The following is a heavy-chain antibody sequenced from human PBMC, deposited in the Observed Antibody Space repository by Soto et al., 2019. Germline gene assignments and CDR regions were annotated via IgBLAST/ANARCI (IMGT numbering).Heavy chain of an antibody. D-gene: IGHD1-26*01. J-gene: IGHJ4*02. CDR3: SGRGGVTLQDG. CDR1: GFNFSGSA. CDR2: IRVKTKTYAT. Sequence: EVQLVESGGGLVQPGGSLKVSCTGFGFNFSGSALHWVRQPSGKGLEWVGRIRVKTKTYATSYATSVQVRFFLSRDNSTDTASLKLNSLRADATGVYYCSGRGGVTLQDGWGPGTLVTVAS. V-gene: IGHV3-73*01.